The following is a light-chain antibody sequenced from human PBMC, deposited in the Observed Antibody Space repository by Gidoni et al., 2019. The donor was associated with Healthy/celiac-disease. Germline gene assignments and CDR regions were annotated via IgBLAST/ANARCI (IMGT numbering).Light chain of an antibody. CDR2: AAS. CDR1: QGISSY. V-gene: IGKV1-9*01. J-gene: IGKJ1*01. CDR3: QQLNSYLTWT. Sequence: DFQSSESPSFLSASVVDRVTITCWASQGISSYLAWYQQKPGKAPKLLIYAASTLQSGVPSRFSGSGSGTEFTLTISSLQPEDFATYYCQQLNSYLTWTFGQGTKVEIK.